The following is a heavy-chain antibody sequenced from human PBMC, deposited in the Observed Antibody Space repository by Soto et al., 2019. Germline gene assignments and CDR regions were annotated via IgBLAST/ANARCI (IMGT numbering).Heavy chain of an antibody. V-gene: IGHV3-30*18. J-gene: IGHJ4*02. Sequence: QVQLVESGGGGVQPGRSLRLSCAASGFTFSHYAMHWVRQAPGKGLEWVALMSYDGSNEYYADSVKGRFTISRDNSKNTLYLQMNSLRAEDTAVYYSAKDGSHNFDYWGQGTLVTVSS. CDR2: MSYDGSNE. CDR3: AKDGSHNFDY. D-gene: IGHD1-26*01. CDR1: GFTFSHYA.